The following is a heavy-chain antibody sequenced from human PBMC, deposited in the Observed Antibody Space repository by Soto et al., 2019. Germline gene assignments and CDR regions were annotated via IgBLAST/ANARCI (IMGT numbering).Heavy chain of an antibody. CDR1: GYIFTSYG. J-gene: IGHJ4*02. Sequence: QVQLVQSGAEVKKPGASVKVSCKASGYIFTSYGISWVRQSPGQGLEWMGWISAYNGNTNYAQKLQGRVTMTTDTSTCTAYMDLRSLRSDGTALYYCARGTTVESGSYWGQGTLVTVSS. CDR3: ARGTTVESGSY. V-gene: IGHV1-18*01. CDR2: ISAYNGNT. D-gene: IGHD4-17*01.